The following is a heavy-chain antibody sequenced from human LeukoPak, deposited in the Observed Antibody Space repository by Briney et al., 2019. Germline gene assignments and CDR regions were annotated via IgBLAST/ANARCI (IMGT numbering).Heavy chain of an antibody. D-gene: IGHD1-26*01. CDR3: ARDGIVGATHVYFDY. CDR2: IYSGGST. CDR1: GFTVSSDY. J-gene: IGHJ4*02. V-gene: IGHV3-53*01. Sequence: GGSLRLSCAASGFTVSSDYMSWDRQAPGKGLEWVSVIYSGGSTYYADSVKGRFTISRDNSKNTLYLQMNSLRAEDTAVYYCARDGIVGATHVYFDYWGQGTLVTVSS.